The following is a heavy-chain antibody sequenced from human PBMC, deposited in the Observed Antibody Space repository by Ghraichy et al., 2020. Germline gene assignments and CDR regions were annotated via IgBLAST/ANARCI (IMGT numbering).Heavy chain of an antibody. CDR3: ARTEYSGYDSSGDPYYFDY. Sequence: SVKVSCKASGGTFSSYAISWVRQAPGQGLEWMGGIIPIFGTANYAQKFQGRVTITADESTSTAYMELSSLRSEDTAVYYCARTEYSGYDSSGDPYYFDYWGQGTLVTVSS. V-gene: IGHV1-69*13. D-gene: IGHD5-12*01. J-gene: IGHJ4*02. CDR1: GGTFSSYA. CDR2: IIPIFGTA.